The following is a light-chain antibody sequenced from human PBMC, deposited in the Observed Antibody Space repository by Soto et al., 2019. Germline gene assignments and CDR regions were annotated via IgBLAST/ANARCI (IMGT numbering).Light chain of an antibody. CDR3: QQYGSSSWT. J-gene: IGKJ1*01. V-gene: IGKV3-20*01. Sequence: EIVLTQSPGTLSLSPGERATLSCRASQSVSSSYLAWYQQKPGQAPRLLIYGASSRATGIPDRFSGSGSGTDLTLTISRPEPEDFAVYYCQQYGSSSWTFGQGTKVEIK. CDR2: GAS. CDR1: QSVSSSY.